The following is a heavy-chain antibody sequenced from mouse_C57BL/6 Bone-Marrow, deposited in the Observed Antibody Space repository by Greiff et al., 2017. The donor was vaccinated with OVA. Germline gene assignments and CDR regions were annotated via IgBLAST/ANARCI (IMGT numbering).Heavy chain of an antibody. CDR1: GFSLTSYA. D-gene: IGHD1-1*01. V-gene: IGHV2-9-1*01. J-gene: IGHJ1*03. Sequence: VQGVESGPGLVAPSQSLSITCTVSGFSLTSYAISWVRQPPGKGLEWLGVIWTGGGTNYNSALKSRLSISKDNSKSQVFLKMNSLQTDDTARYYCARSHYYGSSKGYFDVWGTGTTVTVSS. CDR2: IWTGGGT. CDR3: ARSHYYGSSKGYFDV.